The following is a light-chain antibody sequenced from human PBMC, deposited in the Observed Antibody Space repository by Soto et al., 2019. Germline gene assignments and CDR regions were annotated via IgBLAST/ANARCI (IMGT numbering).Light chain of an antibody. Sequence: QSALTQPASVSGSPGQSITISCTGTSSDVGGYDHVSWYQQHPGKAPKLIIYDVTVWPSGISRRFSGSKSDNTASLAVSGLQPEDEADYYCSSYTNKDTLLFGGGTKLTVL. J-gene: IGLJ3*02. CDR3: SSYTNKDTLL. CDR2: DVT. CDR1: SSDVGGYDH. V-gene: IGLV2-14*03.